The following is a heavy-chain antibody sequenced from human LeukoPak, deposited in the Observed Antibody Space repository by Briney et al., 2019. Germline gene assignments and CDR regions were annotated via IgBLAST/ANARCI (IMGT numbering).Heavy chain of an antibody. V-gene: IGHV4-59*01. CDR3: ARSYSSWYVDY. CDR2: IYYSGST. J-gene: IGHJ4*02. Sequence: SETLSLTCTVSGGSISTYYGNWIRQAPGKGLEWIGYIYYSGSTNYNPSLKSRVTISVDTSKNQFSLRLSSVTAADTAVYYCARSYSSWYVDYWGQGTLVTVSS. CDR1: GGSISTYY. D-gene: IGHD6-13*01.